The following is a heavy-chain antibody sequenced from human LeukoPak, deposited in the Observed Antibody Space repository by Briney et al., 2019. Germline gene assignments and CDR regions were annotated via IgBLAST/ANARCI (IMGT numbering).Heavy chain of an antibody. CDR3: ARGVVPAVPNNSNWFDP. D-gene: IGHD2-2*01. J-gene: IGHJ5*02. Sequence: SETLSLTCTVSGGSISSSSYYWGWIRQPPGKGLEWIGSIYYSGSTYYNPSLKSRVTISVDTSKNQFSLKLNSVTAADTAVYYCARGVVPAVPNNSNWFDPWGQGTLVTVSS. CDR1: GGSISSSSYY. CDR2: IYYSGST. V-gene: IGHV4-39*07.